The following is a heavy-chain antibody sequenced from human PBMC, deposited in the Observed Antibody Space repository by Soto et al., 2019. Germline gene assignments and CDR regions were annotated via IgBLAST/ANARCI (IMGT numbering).Heavy chain of an antibody. CDR2: IYYSGST. CDR1: GGSVSSGSYY. D-gene: IGHD2-21*01. CDR3: AGGVSYYYYGMDV. V-gene: IGHV4-61*01. Sequence: QVQLQESGPGLVKPSETLSLTCTVSGGSVSSGSYYWGWIRQPPGKGLEWIGYIYYSGSTNYNPSLKSRVTISVDTSKNQFSLKLSSVTAADTAVYYCAGGVSYYYYGMDVWCQGTTVTVSS. J-gene: IGHJ6*02.